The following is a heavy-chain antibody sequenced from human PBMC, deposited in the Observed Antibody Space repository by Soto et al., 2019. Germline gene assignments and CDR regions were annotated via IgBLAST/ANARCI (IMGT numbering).Heavy chain of an antibody. CDR2: ITSSSSTV. CDR1: GFTFSSYN. CDR3: ARDGSGYDRGDY. Sequence: EVQLVESGGGLVQPGGSLRLSCAASGFTFSSYNMNWVRQAPGKGLEWVSYITSSSSTVYYADSVKGRFTISRDNAKNSLYLQMNSLRVEYTAVYYCARDGSGYDRGDYWGQGTLVTVSS. D-gene: IGHD5-12*01. V-gene: IGHV3-48*01. J-gene: IGHJ4*02.